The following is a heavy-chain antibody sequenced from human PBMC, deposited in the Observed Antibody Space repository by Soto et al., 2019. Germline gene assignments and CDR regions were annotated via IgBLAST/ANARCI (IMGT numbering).Heavy chain of an antibody. V-gene: IGHV4-59*01. CDR2: IYYSGST. CDR1: GGSISSYY. CDR3: AREQGDYGSGGSQTNWFDP. D-gene: IGHD3-10*01. J-gene: IGHJ5*02. Sequence: QVQLQESGPGLVKPSETLSLTCTVSGGSISSYYWSWIRQPPGKGLEWIGYIYYSGSTNYNPSLKSRVTISVDTSKNQFSLKLSSVTAADMAVYYCAREQGDYGSGGSQTNWFDPWGQGTLVTVSS.